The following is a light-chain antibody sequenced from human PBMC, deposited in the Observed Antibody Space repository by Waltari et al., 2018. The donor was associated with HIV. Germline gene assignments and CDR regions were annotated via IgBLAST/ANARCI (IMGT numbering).Light chain of an antibody. CDR2: DDS. V-gene: IGLV3-21*02. CDR3: QVWDSSSDHPGV. J-gene: IGLJ3*02. Sequence: SYVLTQPPSVSVAPGQTATITCGGNNIGSKSGHWYQQKPGQAPVVVVYDDSDRPSGIPERFSGSDSGNTATLTISRVEAGDEADYYCQVWDSSSDHPGVFGGGTKLTVL. CDR1: NIGSKS.